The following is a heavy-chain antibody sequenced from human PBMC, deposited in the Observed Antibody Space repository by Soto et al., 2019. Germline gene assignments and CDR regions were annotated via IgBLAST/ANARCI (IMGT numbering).Heavy chain of an antibody. CDR3: ARDFGDIVVVPAADSEGYYYYYGMAV. D-gene: IGHD2-2*01. J-gene: IGHJ6*02. CDR2: ISSNSSTI. V-gene: IGHV3-48*02. Sequence: EVQLVESGGGLVQPGGSLRLSCAASGFTFSSYSMNWVRQAPGKGLEWVSYISSNSSTIYYADSVKGRFTISRDNARNSLYLQMNSLRDEDTAVYYCARDFGDIVVVPAADSEGYYYYYGMAVWGQGTTVTVSS. CDR1: GFTFSSYS.